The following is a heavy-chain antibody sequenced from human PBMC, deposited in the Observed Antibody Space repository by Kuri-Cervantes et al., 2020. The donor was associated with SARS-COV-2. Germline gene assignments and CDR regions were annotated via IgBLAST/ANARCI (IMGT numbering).Heavy chain of an antibody. CDR1: GDSISSYY. Sequence: SETLSLTCTVSGDSISSYYWSWIRQPPGKGLEWIGYIYYSGSTKYNPSLKSRVTMSVDISKNQFSLKMNSVNAADTAVYYCARGTTPVYVSGPLWFHLDLWGQGTLVTVSS. CDR2: IYYSGST. CDR3: ARGTTPVYVSGPLWFHLDL. D-gene: IGHD3-10*01. J-gene: IGHJ5*02. V-gene: IGHV4-59*01.